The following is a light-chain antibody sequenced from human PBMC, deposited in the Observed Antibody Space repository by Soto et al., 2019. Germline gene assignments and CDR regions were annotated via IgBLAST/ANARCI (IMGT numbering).Light chain of an antibody. CDR2: SNN. V-gene: IGLV1-44*01. CDR3: AAWDDSLNGYV. Sequence: QLVLTQPPSASGTPGQRVPISCSGTSSSIGSNTVNWYQQLPGTAPKLLIYSNNQRPSGVPDRFSGSKSGTSASLAISGLQSEDEADYYCAAWDDSLNGYVFGTGTKVTVL. CDR1: SSSIGSNT. J-gene: IGLJ1*01.